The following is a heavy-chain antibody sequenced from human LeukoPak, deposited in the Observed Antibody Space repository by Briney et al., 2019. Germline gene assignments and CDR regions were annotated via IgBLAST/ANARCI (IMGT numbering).Heavy chain of an antibody. CDR1: GFTFSSYA. Sequence: PGGSLRLSCAASGFTFSSYAMSWVRQAPGKGLEWVSAISGSGGSTYYADSVKGRFTISRDNSKNTLYLQMNSLRAEDTAAYYCAKDIVMGAARPHWYFDLWGRGTLVTVSS. D-gene: IGHD6-6*01. CDR2: ISGSGGST. J-gene: IGHJ2*01. V-gene: IGHV3-23*01. CDR3: AKDIVMGAARPHWYFDL.